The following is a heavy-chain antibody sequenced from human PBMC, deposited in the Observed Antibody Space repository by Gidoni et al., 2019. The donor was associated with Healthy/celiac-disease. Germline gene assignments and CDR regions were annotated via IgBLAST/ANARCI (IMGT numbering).Heavy chain of an antibody. CDR1: GYSFTSYW. V-gene: IGHV5-10-1*03. D-gene: IGHD2-2*01. CDR2: IDPSDSYT. J-gene: IGHJ4*02. CDR3: ARHFYCSSTSCYLFDY. Sequence: DVQLVQSGAEVKKPGESLRTSGKGAGYSFTSYWISWVRQMPGKGLEWMGRIDPSDSYTNYSPSFQGHVTISADKSISTAYLQWSSLKASDTAMYYCARHFYCSSTSCYLFDYWGQGTLVTVSA.